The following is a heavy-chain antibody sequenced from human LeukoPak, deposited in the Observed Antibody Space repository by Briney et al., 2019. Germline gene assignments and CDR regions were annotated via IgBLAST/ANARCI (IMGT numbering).Heavy chain of an antibody. Sequence: PSETLSLTCTVSGGSISSSSYYWGWIRQPPGKGLEWIGYIHYTGSTNYNPSLKSRLTISVDLSRNQFSLKVSSVTAADTAVYYCARRLNTGNPWAFFDSWGQGTPVTVSS. CDR1: GGSISSSSYY. CDR2: IHYTGST. J-gene: IGHJ4*02. V-gene: IGHV4-61*05. D-gene: IGHD1-1*01. CDR3: ARRLNTGNPWAFFDS.